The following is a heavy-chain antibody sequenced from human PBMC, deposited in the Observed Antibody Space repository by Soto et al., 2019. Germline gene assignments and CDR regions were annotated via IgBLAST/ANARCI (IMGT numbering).Heavy chain of an antibody. CDR3: AKAFNIRVVVLPALVAFDI. Sequence: GGSLRLSCAASGFSFSSYSMSWVRQAQGKGLEWVSAISGSGGSTYYADSVKGRLTISRDNSKNTLYLQMNSLNAEDTGVYYCAKAFNIRVVVLPALVAFDIWGQGTMVTVSS. CDR2: ISGSGGST. CDR1: GFSFSSYS. D-gene: IGHD3-22*01. J-gene: IGHJ3*02. V-gene: IGHV3-23*01.